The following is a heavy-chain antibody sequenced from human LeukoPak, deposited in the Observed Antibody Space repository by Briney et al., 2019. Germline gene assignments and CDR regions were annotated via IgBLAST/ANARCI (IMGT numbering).Heavy chain of an antibody. CDR1: GGSISGSYY. CDR3: ATEQQLVLVY. V-gene: IGHV4-39*02. CDR2: IYSGGRI. Sequence: PSETLSLTCTVSGGSISGSYYWVWIRQSPGKGLEWIGSIYSGGRIYYNPSLKSRVTISVDTSKNHLSLKLTSVTAADTAVYYCATEQQLVLVYWGQGTLVTVSS. D-gene: IGHD6-13*01. J-gene: IGHJ4*02.